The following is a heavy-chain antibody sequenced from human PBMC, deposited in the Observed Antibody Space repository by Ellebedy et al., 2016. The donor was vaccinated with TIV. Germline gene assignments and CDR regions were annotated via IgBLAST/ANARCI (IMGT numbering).Heavy chain of an antibody. D-gene: IGHD2-15*01. CDR1: GFTFSSYG. Sequence: GGSLRLXCVASGFTFSSYGMHWVRQAPGKGLEWVAVIWYDGSNKYYADSVKGRFTISRDDSKNTLYLQINSLRAEDTAVYYCARNRIVVVDRRQRSWLDPWGQGTLVTVSS. CDR3: ARNRIVVVDRRQRSWLDP. V-gene: IGHV3-33*01. J-gene: IGHJ5*02. CDR2: IWYDGSNK.